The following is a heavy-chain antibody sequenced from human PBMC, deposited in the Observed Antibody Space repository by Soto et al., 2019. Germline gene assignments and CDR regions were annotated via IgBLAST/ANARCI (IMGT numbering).Heavy chain of an antibody. CDR2: IIPIFGTA. J-gene: IGHJ6*02. Sequence: ASVKVSCKASGGTFSSYAISWVRQAPGQGLEWMGGIIPIFGTANYAQKFQGRVTITADESTSTAYMELSSLRSEDTAVYYCAREGHSGYDYGMNYYYGMDVWGQGTTVTVSS. D-gene: IGHD5-12*01. V-gene: IGHV1-69*13. CDR1: GGTFSSYA. CDR3: AREGHSGYDYGMNYYYGMDV.